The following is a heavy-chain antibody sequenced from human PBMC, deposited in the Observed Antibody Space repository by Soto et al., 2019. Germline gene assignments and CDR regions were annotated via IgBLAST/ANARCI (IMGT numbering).Heavy chain of an antibody. Sequence: GGSLRLSCAASGFTFSSYSMNWVRQAPGKGLEWVSSISSSSSYIYYADSVKGRFTISRDNAKNSLYLQMNSLRAEDTAVYYCARDRGSSWYYFDYWGQGTLVTVSS. CDR2: ISSSSSYI. CDR3: ARDRGSSWYYFDY. D-gene: IGHD6-13*01. J-gene: IGHJ4*02. V-gene: IGHV3-21*01. CDR1: GFTFSSYS.